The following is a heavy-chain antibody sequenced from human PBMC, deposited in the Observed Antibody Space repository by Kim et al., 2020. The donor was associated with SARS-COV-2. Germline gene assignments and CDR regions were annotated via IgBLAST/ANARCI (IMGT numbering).Heavy chain of an antibody. J-gene: IGHJ4*02. CDR2: KT. Sequence: KTNHSQKFQGRVTITRDTSANTAYMDLRSLTFEDTAIYYCARDMNPTVYDYWGQGTLVTVSS. CDR3: ARDMNPTVYDY. D-gene: IGHD4-4*01. V-gene: IGHV1-3*01.